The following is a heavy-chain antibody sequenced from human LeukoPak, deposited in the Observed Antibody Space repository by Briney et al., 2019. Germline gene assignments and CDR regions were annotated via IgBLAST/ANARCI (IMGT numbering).Heavy chain of an antibody. V-gene: IGHV4-39*07. CDR3: ARDLYDFWSSAFVI. CDR2: IYYSGST. Sequence: SETLSFTCTVSGGSISSSSYYWGWIRQPPGKGLEWIGSIYYSGSTYYNPSLKSRVTISVDTSKNQFSLKLSSVTAADTAVYYCARDLYDFWSSAFVIWGQGTMVTVSS. CDR1: GGSISSSSYY. D-gene: IGHD3-3*01. J-gene: IGHJ3*02.